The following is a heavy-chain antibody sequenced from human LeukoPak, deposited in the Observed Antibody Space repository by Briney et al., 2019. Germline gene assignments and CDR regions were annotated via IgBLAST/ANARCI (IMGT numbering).Heavy chain of an antibody. CDR2: ISAYNGNT. D-gene: IGHD6-19*01. CDR1: GSTFTNFG. CDR3: ARGGGLVPGTWFDP. Sequence: GASVKLSCKASGSTFTNFGISWVRQAPAQGLEWVGWISAYNGNTNYAQEFQGRVTMTTDASTSTAYLELRSLRSDDTAVYYCARGGGLVPGTWFDPWGQGTLVTVSS. J-gene: IGHJ5*02. V-gene: IGHV1-18*01.